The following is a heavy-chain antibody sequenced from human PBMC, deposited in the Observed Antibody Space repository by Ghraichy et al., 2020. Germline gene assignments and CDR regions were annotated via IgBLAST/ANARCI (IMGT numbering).Heavy chain of an antibody. D-gene: IGHD3-22*01. CDR1: GFTFSTYS. J-gene: IGHJ4*02. V-gene: IGHV3-21*01. CDR2: ISSSRTYI. Sequence: GGSLRLSCAASGFTFSTYSMNWVRQAPGKGLEWVSSISSSRTYIYYADSVKGRFTISRDNAKNSLYLQMNSLRAEDTAVYYCARIDGSGYSDYWGQGTLVTVSS. CDR3: ARIDGSGYSDY.